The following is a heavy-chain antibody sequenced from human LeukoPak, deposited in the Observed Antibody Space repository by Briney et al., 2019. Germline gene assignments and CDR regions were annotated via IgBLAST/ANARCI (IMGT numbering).Heavy chain of an antibody. D-gene: IGHD4-17*01. J-gene: IGHJ4*02. Sequence: KPSETLSLTCTVSGGSISSGGYYWSWIRQHPGKGLEWIGYIYYSGSTYYNPSLKSRVTISVDTSKNQFSLKLSSVTAADTAVYYCARGVPLTTVTLDYWGQGTLVTVSS. CDR1: GGSISSGGYY. CDR3: ARGVPLTTVTLDY. V-gene: IGHV4-31*03. CDR2: IYYSGST.